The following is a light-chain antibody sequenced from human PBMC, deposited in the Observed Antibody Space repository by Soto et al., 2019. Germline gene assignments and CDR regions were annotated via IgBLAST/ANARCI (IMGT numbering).Light chain of an antibody. Sequence: QSALTQPPSVSGSPGQSVTISCSGGSSDVGSHKSVSWYKQAPGASPQLIISEVAGRPSGVPDRLSTSKSDNTASLTISGLQPEDEADYYCSSYISSMTSHVFGTGTKLTV. J-gene: IGLJ1*01. V-gene: IGLV2-18*02. CDR1: SSDVGSHKS. CDR3: SSYISSMTSHV. CDR2: EVA.